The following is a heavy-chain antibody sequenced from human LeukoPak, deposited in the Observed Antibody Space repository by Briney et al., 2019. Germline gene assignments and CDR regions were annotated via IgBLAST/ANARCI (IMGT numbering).Heavy chain of an antibody. D-gene: IGHD3-22*01. CDR2: ISSSSGNI. J-gene: IGHJ4*02. V-gene: IGHV3-21*01. CDR3: ARDSRPSFDINGYYPDIDY. CDR1: GFAFSGHS. Sequence: PGGSVRLSCAASGFAFSGHSMNWVRQAPGKGQEWVSSISSSSGNIYYADSVKGRFTISRDNAKNSLYLQMNSLRAEDTAVYYCARDSRPSFDINGYYPDIDYWGQGTLVTVSP.